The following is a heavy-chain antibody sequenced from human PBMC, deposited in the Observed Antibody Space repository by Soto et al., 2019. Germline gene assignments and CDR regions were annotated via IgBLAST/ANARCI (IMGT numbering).Heavy chain of an antibody. CDR2: IIGIGGST. CDR1: GFTFSSYA. D-gene: IGHD6-13*01. Sequence: GGSLSLSCAASGFTFSSYAMSWVRQAPGKGLELVSAIIGIGGSTYYADSVKGRFTISRDNSKNTLYLQMNSLRAEDTAVYYCAYSSTPFDYWGQGTLVTVSS. V-gene: IGHV3-23*01. J-gene: IGHJ4*02. CDR3: AYSSTPFDY.